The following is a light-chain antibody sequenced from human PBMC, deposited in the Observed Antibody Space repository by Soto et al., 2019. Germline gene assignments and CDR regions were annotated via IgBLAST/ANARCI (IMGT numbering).Light chain of an antibody. CDR3: SSYAGSYTYV. CDR1: SGDIGRYKF. Sequence: QSALTQPASVSGSPGQSVTISCTGTSGDIGRYKFVSWFQQHPGKAPKLLIFEGTNRPSGVSHRFSGSKSGNTASLTISGLQAEDEAMYFCSSYAGSYTYVFGTGTKLTVL. J-gene: IGLJ1*01. V-gene: IGLV2-14*01. CDR2: EGT.